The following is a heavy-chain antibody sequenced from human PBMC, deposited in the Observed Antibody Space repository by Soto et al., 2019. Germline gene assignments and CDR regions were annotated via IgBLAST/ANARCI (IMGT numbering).Heavy chain of an antibody. CDR1: GFSFTGYY. J-gene: IGHJ6*02. V-gene: IGHV1-2*02. CDR3: ARDVFCGGAPACPDMDV. Sequence: ASVKVSCKASGFSFTGYYIHWLRQAPGQGLEWMGWINAHSGGTEYAQKFQGRVTLTRDTSIATAYLTLTSLTSDDTALYYCARDVFCGGAPACPDMDVWGQGTTVTGS. D-gene: IGHD2-21*01. CDR2: INAHSGGT.